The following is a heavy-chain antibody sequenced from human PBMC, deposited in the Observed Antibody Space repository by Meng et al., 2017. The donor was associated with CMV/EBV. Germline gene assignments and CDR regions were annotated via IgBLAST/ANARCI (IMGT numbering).Heavy chain of an antibody. V-gene: IGHV1-8*03. D-gene: IGHD6-6*01. CDR3: ARVGIGESIAARPILLSFDY. CDR2: MNPNSGNT. J-gene: IGHJ4*02. Sequence: ASVKVSCKASGYTFTSYDINWVRQATGQGLEWMGWMNPNSGNTGYAQKFQGRVTITRNTSISTAYMELSSLRSEDTAVYYCARVGIGESIAARPILLSFDYWGQGTLVTVSS. CDR1: GYTFTSYD.